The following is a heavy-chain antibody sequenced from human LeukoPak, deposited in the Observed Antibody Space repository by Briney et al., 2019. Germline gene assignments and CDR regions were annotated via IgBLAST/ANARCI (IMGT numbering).Heavy chain of an antibody. Sequence: HAGGSLRLSCAASGFTFSSYAMSWVRQAPGKGLEWVSAISGSGGSTYYADSVKGRFTISRDNSKNTLYLQMNSLRAEDTAVYYCAKGVRYSTTNNWFDPWGQGTLVTVSS. J-gene: IGHJ5*02. CDR2: ISGSGGST. CDR3: AKGVRYSTTNNWFDP. CDR1: GFTFSSYA. V-gene: IGHV3-23*01. D-gene: IGHD6-13*01.